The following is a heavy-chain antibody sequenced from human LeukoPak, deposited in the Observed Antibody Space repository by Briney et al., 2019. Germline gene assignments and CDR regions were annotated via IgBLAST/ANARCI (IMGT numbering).Heavy chain of an antibody. V-gene: IGHV3-7*01. CDR3: GRGAALNWDSGGIDY. CDR2: GSQYGSNK. CDR1: GFTFTNYF. J-gene: IGHJ4*02. D-gene: IGHD1-7*01. Sequence: GWSLRLSCAASGFTFTNYFMTWVRQAPGTGLAWGARGSQYGSNKYFVDSVKGRFTISRDNANNLLFLQMNSLRVDDTAVYYCGRGAALNWDSGGIDYWGQGTLVTVSS.